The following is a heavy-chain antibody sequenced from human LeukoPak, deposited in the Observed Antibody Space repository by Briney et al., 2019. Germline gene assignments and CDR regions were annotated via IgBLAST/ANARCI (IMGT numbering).Heavy chain of an antibody. J-gene: IGHJ4*02. CDR3: ARGREDYYDSSGYYVLFDY. CDR2: IYWGGST. V-gene: IGHV3-53*01. CDR1: GFTVSSNY. Sequence: GGSLRLSCAASGFTVSSNYMSWVRQAPGKGLEWVSVIYWGGSTYYADSVKGRFTISRDNSKNTLYLQMNSLRAEDTAVYYCARGREDYYDSSGYYVLFDYWGQGTLVTVSS. D-gene: IGHD3-22*01.